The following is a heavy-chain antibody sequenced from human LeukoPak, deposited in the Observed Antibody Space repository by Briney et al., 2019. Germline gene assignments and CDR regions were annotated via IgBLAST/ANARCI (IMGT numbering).Heavy chain of an antibody. Sequence: ASVKVSCKASGYSFTGYFMQWVRQAPGQGLEWMGWINPNSGGTNYAQKFQGRVTMTRDTSISTAYMELSRLRSDDTAAYYCARDRYRKDGYNYIGYWGQGTLVTVSS. D-gene: IGHD5-24*01. CDR2: INPNSGGT. CDR3: ARDRYRKDGYNYIGY. V-gene: IGHV1-2*02. CDR1: GYSFTGYF. J-gene: IGHJ4*02.